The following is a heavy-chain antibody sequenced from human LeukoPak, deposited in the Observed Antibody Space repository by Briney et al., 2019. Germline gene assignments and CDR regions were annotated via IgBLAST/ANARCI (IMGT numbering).Heavy chain of an antibody. CDR2: INPVDSET. D-gene: IGHD2-2*01. Sequence: GEPLKISCKGSGYRFTDHWIAWVRQMPGKGLECMGIINPVDSETRYSPSFQGQVTISVDKSITTASLQWSSLRASDTAMYYCARQGSSTTSWQTIDYWGQGTLVSVSS. V-gene: IGHV5-51*01. CDR1: GYRFTDHW. CDR3: ARQGSSTTSWQTIDY. J-gene: IGHJ4*02.